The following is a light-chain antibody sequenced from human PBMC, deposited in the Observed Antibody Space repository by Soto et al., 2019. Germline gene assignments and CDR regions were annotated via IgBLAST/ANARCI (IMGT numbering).Light chain of an antibody. CDR2: DAS. Sequence: EIVLTQSPASLSLYPGERATLSCRASQSVSIYLAWYQQKPGQAPRLLIYDASNGATGIPARFSGSGSGTDFTLTISSLEPEDFAVYYCQQRSNPITFGQGTRLEIK. CDR3: QQRSNPIT. V-gene: IGKV3-11*01. CDR1: QSVSIY. J-gene: IGKJ5*01.